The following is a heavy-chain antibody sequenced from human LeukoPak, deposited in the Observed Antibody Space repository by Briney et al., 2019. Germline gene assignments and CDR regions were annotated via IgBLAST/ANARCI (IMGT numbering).Heavy chain of an antibody. D-gene: IGHD6-6*01. CDR2: IIPILGIA. J-gene: IGHJ2*01. V-gene: IGHV1-69*04. CDR3: AGGGQLVWYFDL. Sequence: SVTVSCKVSGGTFSSYAISWVRQAPGQGLEWMGRIIPILGIANYAQKFQGRVTITADKSTSTAHMELSSLRSEDTAVYYCAGGGQLVWYFDLWGRGTLVTVSS. CDR1: GGTFSSYA.